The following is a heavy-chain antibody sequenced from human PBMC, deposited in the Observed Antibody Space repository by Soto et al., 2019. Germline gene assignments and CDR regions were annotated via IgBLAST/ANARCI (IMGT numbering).Heavy chain of an antibody. Sequence: SPRLSFAASGFTFISYEMNWVRQAPGKGLEWVSYISSSGSTIYYADSVKGRFTISRDNAKNSLYLQMNSLRAEDTAVYYCARGWTTVTIDYWGQGTLVTVSS. D-gene: IGHD4-17*01. CDR2: ISSSGSTI. V-gene: IGHV3-48*03. J-gene: IGHJ4*02. CDR3: ARGWTTVTIDY. CDR1: GFTFISYE.